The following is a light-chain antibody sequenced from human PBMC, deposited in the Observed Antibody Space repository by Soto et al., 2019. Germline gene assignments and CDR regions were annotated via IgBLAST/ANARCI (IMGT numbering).Light chain of an antibody. CDR1: QGIGNY. CDR2: AAS. J-gene: IGKJ2*01. V-gene: IGKV1-17*01. Sequence: IQLTQSPSSLSASVGDRVTVTCRASQGIGNYLDWFQQKPGKAPKRLISAASSLQSGVPSRFSGSGSGTEFTLTISSLQPEDFATYYCLQHNSYPYTFGQGTKLEVE. CDR3: LQHNSYPYT.